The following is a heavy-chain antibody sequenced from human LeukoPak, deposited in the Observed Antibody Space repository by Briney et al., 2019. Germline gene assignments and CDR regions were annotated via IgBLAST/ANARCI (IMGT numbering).Heavy chain of an antibody. CDR1: EFTFSKYG. D-gene: IGHD6-13*01. Sequence: GGSLRLSCAASEFTFSKYGMHWVRQAPGKGLEWVASISFDINDRKYAESVRGRFTISRDNSKNTLYLQMNLRADDTAVYYCAKSFRSGWYRGVIDYWGQGTLVTVSS. CDR2: ISFDINDR. V-gene: IGHV3-30*18. J-gene: IGHJ4*02. CDR3: AKSFRSGWYRGVIDY.